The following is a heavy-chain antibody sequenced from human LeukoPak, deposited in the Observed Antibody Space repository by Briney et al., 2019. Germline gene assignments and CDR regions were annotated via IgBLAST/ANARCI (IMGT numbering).Heavy chain of an antibody. CDR1: GFTFSNYA. CDR3: ARYRCSSTSCFVDY. J-gene: IGHJ4*02. Sequence: GGSLRLSCAASGFTFSNYAMYWVRQAPGKGLEYVSGISSNGGSTYYANSVKGRFTISRDNSKNTLYLQMGSLRGEDMAVYYCARYRCSSTSCFVDYWGQGTLVTVSS. CDR2: ISSNGGST. V-gene: IGHV3-64*01. D-gene: IGHD2-2*01.